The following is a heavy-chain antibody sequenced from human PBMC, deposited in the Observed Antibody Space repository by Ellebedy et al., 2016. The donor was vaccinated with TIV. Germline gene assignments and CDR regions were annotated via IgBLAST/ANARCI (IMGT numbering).Heavy chain of an antibody. CDR2: IKQDGSEK. V-gene: IGHV3-7*01. CDR3: LVEIHY. CDR1: GFTFSNYW. Sequence: GESLKISXAASGFTFSNYWMSWVRQAPGKGLEWVANIKQDGSEKYYVDSVKGRFTISRDNAKNSLYLQMNSLRAEDTAVYYCLVEIHYWGQGTLVTVSS. J-gene: IGHJ4*02. D-gene: IGHD5-24*01.